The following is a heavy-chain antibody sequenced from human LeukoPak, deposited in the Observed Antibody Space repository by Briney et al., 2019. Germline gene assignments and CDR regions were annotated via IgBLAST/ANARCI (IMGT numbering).Heavy chain of an antibody. CDR1: GFTFSSYW. CDR2: IKQDGSEK. D-gene: IGHD6-19*01. CDR3: ARDFASSGWPPGFDY. J-gene: IGHJ4*02. V-gene: IGHV3-7*01. Sequence: GGSLRLSCGASGFTFSSYWMSWVRQAPGKGLEWVANIKQDGSEKYYVDSVKGRFTISRDNAKNSLYLQMNSLRAEDTAVYYGARDFASSGWPPGFDYWGQGTLVTVSS.